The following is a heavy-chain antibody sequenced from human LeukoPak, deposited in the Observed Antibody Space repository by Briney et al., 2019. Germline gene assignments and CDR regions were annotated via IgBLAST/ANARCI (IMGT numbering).Heavy chain of an antibody. CDR3: ATSDWDY. D-gene: IGHD2-21*01. Sequence: GGSLRLPCAASGFSFSNYGMNSVRQAPGKGLEWVAIIWYDGSDKYYADSVKGRFTISRDNSKNTLYLQMNSLRAEDTAVYYCATSDWDYWGQGTLVTVSS. CDR2: IWYDGSDK. J-gene: IGHJ4*02. V-gene: IGHV3-33*01. CDR1: GFSFSNYG.